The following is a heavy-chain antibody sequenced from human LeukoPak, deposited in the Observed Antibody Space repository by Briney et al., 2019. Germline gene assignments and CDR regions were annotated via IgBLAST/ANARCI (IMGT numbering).Heavy chain of an antibody. CDR1: GGSISSYY. D-gene: IGHD5-24*01. V-gene: IGHV4-59*01. J-gene: IGHJ3*02. CDR3: ARDLGDGYNFDAFDI. CDR2: IYYSGST. Sequence: SETLSLTCTVSGGSISSYYWSWIRQPPGKGQEWIGYIYYSGSTNYNPSLKSRVTISVDTSKNQFSLKLSSVTAADTAVYYCARDLGDGYNFDAFDIWGQGTMVTVSS.